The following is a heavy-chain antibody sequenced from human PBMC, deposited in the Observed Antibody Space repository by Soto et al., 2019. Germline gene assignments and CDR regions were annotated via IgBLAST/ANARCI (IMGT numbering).Heavy chain of an antibody. Sequence: QVQLVQSGAEVKKPGSSVKVSCKASAGTFSAYVFSWVRQAPGQGLEWMGEIIPIFGTAKYAQKFQGRVTHTADESTNTAYMDLSTLRSEDTAVYYCARGWVRGAVAGPTGPFDYGGQGTRSTVSS. CDR2: IIPIFGTA. CDR1: AGTFSAYV. J-gene: IGHJ4*02. V-gene: IGHV1-69*01. D-gene: IGHD6-19*01. CDR3: ARGWVRGAVAGPTGPFDY.